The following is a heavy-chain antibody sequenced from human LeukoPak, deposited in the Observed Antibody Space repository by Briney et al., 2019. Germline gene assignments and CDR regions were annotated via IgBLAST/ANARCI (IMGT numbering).Heavy chain of an antibody. D-gene: IGHD2-15*01. V-gene: IGHV1-69*13. Sequence: ASVKVSCKASGGTFSSYAISWVRQAPGQGLEWMGGIIPIFGTANYAQKFQGRVTITADESTSTAYMELSSLRSEDTAVYCCARDRGPYCSGGSCYFTDAFDIWGQGTMVTVSS. CDR2: IIPIFGTA. CDR1: GGTFSSYA. J-gene: IGHJ3*02. CDR3: ARDRGPYCSGGSCYFTDAFDI.